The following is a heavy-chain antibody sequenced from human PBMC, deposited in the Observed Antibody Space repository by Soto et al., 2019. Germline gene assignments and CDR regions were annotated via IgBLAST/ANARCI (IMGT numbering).Heavy chain of an antibody. Sequence: GESLKISCKGSGYSFTSYWIGWVRQMPGKGLEWMGIIYPGDSDTRYSPSFQGQVTISADKSISTAYLQWSSLKASDTAVYYCASHPGVLRFLPPAPDYMDVWGKGTTVTVSS. V-gene: IGHV5-51*01. CDR3: ASHPGVLRFLPPAPDYMDV. D-gene: IGHD3-3*01. CDR2: IYPGDSDT. CDR1: GYSFTSYW. J-gene: IGHJ6*03.